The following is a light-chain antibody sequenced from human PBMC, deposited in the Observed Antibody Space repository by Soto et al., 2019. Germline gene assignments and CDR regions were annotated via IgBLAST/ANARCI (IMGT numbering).Light chain of an antibody. CDR3: IQSTQLPPT. Sequence: DVVMTQTPLSLSVAPGQPASISCKSSQSLLHITGETFLFWYLQKPGQSPQLLIYEVSTRVSGVPDRFSGRGSGTDFTLEISRVETDDVGIYYCIQSTQLPPTFGQGTRLGIE. V-gene: IGKV2D-29*02. CDR1: QSLLHITGETF. CDR2: EVS. J-gene: IGKJ5*01.